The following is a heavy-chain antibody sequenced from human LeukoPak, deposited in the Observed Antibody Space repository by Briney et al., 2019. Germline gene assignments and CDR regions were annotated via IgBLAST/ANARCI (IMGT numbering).Heavy chain of an antibody. Sequence: TGGSLRLSCAASGFTLSSYGMSWVRQAPGKGLEWVSAITGSGGGTTHANSVKGRFTISRDNSKNTLYLQMSSLRVEDTAVYYCAKDRGSSWFADFDYWGQGTLVTVSS. V-gene: IGHV3-23*01. CDR2: ITGSGGGT. J-gene: IGHJ4*02. D-gene: IGHD6-13*01. CDR1: GFTLSSYG. CDR3: AKDRGSSWFADFDY.